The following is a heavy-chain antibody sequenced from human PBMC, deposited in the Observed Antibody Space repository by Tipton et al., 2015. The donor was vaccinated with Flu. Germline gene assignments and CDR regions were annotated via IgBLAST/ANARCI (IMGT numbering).Heavy chain of an antibody. J-gene: IGHJ6*02. CDR1: GYTFTSYY. D-gene: IGHD3-10*01. Sequence: QVQLVQSGAEVKKPGASVKVSCKASGYTFTSYYMHWVRQAPGQGLEWMGGIIPILGIANYAQKFQGRVTITADESTSTAYMELSSLRSEDTAVYYCARAGNYDSGSLISPYGMDVWGQGTTVTVSS. V-gene: IGHV1-69*10. CDR3: ARAGNYDSGSLISPYGMDV. CDR2: IIPILGIA.